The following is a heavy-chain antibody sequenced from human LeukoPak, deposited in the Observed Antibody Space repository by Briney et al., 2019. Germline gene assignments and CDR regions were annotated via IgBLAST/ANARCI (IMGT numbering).Heavy chain of an antibody. CDR2: IYYSGST. Sequence: SETPSPTRTLSGGSLSSFFLGWMRPPPGEGVGWVGYIYYSGSTNYNPSLKSRVTISVDTSKNQFSLKLRSVTTADTTVYYCVRGPYGASISKWFDPWGQGTQVIVSP. CDR1: GGSLSSFF. CDR3: VRGPYGASISKWFDP. D-gene: IGHD4/OR15-4a*01. V-gene: IGHV4-59*01. J-gene: IGHJ5*02.